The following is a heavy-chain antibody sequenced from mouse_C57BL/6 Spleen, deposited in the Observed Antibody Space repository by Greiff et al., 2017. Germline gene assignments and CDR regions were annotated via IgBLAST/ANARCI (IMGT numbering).Heavy chain of an antibody. D-gene: IGHD2-4*01. CDR3: SKHDYYYFDY. Sequence: VQLQQPGAELVKPGASVKLSCKASGYTFTSYWMHWVKPRPGQGLEWIGMIHPNSGSTNYNEKFKSKATLTVDKSSSTAYMQLSSLTSEASAVYYGSKHDYYYFDYWGQGTTLTVSS. J-gene: IGHJ2*01. CDR2: IHPNSGST. V-gene: IGHV1-64*01. CDR1: GYTFTSYW.